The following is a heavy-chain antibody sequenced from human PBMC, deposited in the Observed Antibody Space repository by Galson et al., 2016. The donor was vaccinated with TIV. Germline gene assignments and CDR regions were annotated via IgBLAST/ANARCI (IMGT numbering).Heavy chain of an antibody. CDR2: IIPLFDIT. J-gene: IGHJ1*01. D-gene: IGHD2-21*01. CDR3: SRHRDQSFQV. CDR1: GDTFSSYT. Sequence: SVKVSCKVSGDTFSSYTIRWVRQAPGQGLEWVGRIIPLFDITNYAQKFQGRVTIIADKSTNTVYLELSSLSFDDTAVYYCSRHRDQSFQVWGQGALVTVSS. V-gene: IGHV1-69*02.